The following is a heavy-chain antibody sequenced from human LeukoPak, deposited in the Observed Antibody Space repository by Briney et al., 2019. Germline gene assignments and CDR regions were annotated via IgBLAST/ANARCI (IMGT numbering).Heavy chain of an antibody. Sequence: SETLSLTCTVSGGSIGSSSYYWGWIRQPPGKGLEWIGSIYYSGSTYYNPSPKSRVTISVDTFKNQFSLKLSSVTAADTAVYYCASYSSSSFDYWGQGTLVTVSS. CDR2: IYYSGST. CDR3: ASYSSSSFDY. D-gene: IGHD6-6*01. CDR1: GGSIGSSSYY. J-gene: IGHJ4*02. V-gene: IGHV4-39*01.